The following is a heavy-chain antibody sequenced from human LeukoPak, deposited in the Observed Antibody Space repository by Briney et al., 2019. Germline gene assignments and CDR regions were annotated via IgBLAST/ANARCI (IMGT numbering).Heavy chain of an antibody. D-gene: IGHD4-17*01. J-gene: IGHJ4*02. Sequence: GGSLRLSCAASGFTFSSYWMHWVRQAPGKGLMWVSRINIGVSDTLYADSVEGRFTISRDNAKNTLYLQMNSLRAEDTAVYYCARGMATVTGPFDSWGQGTLVTVSS. V-gene: IGHV3-74*01. CDR3: ARGMATVTGPFDS. CDR2: INIGVSDT. CDR1: GFTFSSYW.